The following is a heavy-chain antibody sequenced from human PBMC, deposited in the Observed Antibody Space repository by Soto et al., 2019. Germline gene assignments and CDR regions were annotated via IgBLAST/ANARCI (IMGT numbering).Heavy chain of an antibody. CDR1: GYTFTSYD. CDR3: ARGGYDILTGYYNRYYYYGMDV. CDR2: MNPNSGNT. J-gene: IGHJ6*02. D-gene: IGHD3-9*01. V-gene: IGHV1-8*01. Sequence: GASVKVSCKASGYTFTSYDINWVRQATGQGLEWMGWMNPNSGNTGYAQKFQGRVTMTKNTSISTAYMELSSLRSEDTAVYYCARGGYDILTGYYNRYYYYGMDVWG.